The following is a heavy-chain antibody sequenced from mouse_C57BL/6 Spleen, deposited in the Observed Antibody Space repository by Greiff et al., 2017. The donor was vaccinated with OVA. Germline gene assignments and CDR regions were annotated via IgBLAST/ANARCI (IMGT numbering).Heavy chain of an antibody. D-gene: IGHD2-3*01. CDR1: GYTFTSYW. CDR3: ARFGDGYYEGFAY. CDR2: IYPGSGST. Sequence: QVQLKQPGAELVKPGASVKMSCKASGYTFTSYWITWVKQRPGQGLEWIGDIYPGSGSTNYNEKFKSKATLTVDTSSSTAYMQLSSLTSEDSAVYYCARFGDGYYEGFAYWGQGTLVTVSA. V-gene: IGHV1-55*01. J-gene: IGHJ3*01.